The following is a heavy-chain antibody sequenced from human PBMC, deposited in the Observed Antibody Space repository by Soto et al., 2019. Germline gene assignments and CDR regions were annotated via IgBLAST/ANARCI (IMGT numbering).Heavy chain of an antibody. Sequence: SETLSLTCTVSGGSISSYYWSWIRQPPGKGLGWIGYIYYSGSTNYNPSLKSRVTISVDTSKNQFSLKLSSVTAADTAVYYCARELYYYDSSGYLLGGFDPWGQGTLVTVS. CDR1: GGSISSYY. D-gene: IGHD3-22*01. CDR3: ARELYYYDSSGYLLGGFDP. CDR2: IYYSGST. V-gene: IGHV4-59*01. J-gene: IGHJ5*02.